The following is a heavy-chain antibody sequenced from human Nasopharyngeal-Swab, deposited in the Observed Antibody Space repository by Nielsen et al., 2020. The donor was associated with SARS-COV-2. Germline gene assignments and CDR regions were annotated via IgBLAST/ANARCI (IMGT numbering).Heavy chain of an antibody. CDR1: GYTFTGYY. CDR3: ARKAGIAAAVGWFDP. J-gene: IGHJ5*02. Sequence: ASVKVSCKASGYTFTGYYMHWVRQAPGQGLEWMGRINPNSGGTNYAQKFQGRVTMTRDTSISTAYMELSRLRSDDTAVYYCARKAGIAAAVGWFDPWGQGTPVTVSP. D-gene: IGHD6-13*01. CDR2: INPNSGGT. V-gene: IGHV1-2*06.